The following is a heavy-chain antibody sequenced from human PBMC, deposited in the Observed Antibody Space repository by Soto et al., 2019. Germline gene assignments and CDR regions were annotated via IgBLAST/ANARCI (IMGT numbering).Heavy chain of an antibody. D-gene: IGHD2-2*01. V-gene: IGHV1-2*04. CDR1: GYTFTGYY. J-gene: IGHJ3*02. CDR3: ARAMYPDAFDI. Sequence: GASVKVSCTASGYTFTGYYMHCARQAPGQGLEWMGWINPNSGGTNYAQKFQGWVTMTRDTSISTAYVELSRLRSDDTAVYYCARAMYPDAFDIWGQGTMVTVSS. CDR2: INPNSGGT.